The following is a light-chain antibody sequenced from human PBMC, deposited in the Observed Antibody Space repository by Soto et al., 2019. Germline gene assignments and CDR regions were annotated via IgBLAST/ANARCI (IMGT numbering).Light chain of an antibody. J-gene: IGKJ4*01. Sequence: EIVMTQSPATLSVSPGERATLSCRASQSVSSNLAWYQQKPGQAPRLLIYGASTRATGIPARFSGSASGTAFTLTLRSPQSAAFAVYSSHQYNHWTPHTLGGRTTV. V-gene: IGKV3-15*01. CDR3: HQYNHWTPHT. CDR1: QSVSSN. CDR2: GAS.